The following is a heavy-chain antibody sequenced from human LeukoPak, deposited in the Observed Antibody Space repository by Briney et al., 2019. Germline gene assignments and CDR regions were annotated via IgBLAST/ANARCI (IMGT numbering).Heavy chain of an antibody. CDR1: GFTFSSYG. CDR3: AKDHYSPSASLDY. J-gene: IGHJ4*02. V-gene: IGHV3-30*18. D-gene: IGHD6-13*01. Sequence: GGSLRLSCAASGFTFSSYGMHWVRQAPGKGLEWVAVISYDGSNKYYADSVKGRFTISRDNSKNTLYLQMNSLRSEGTAVYYCAKDHYSPSASLDYWGQGTLVTVSS. CDR2: ISYDGSNK.